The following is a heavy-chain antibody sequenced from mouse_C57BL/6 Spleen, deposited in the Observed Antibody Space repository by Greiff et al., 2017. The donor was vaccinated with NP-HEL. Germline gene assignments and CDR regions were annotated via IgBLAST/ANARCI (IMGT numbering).Heavy chain of an antibody. D-gene: IGHD1-1*01. Sequence: EVKLVDSGGGLVKPGGSLKLSCAASGFTFSDYGMHWVRQAPEKGLEWVAYISSGSSTIYYADTVKGRFTISRDNAKNTLFLQMTSLRSEDTAMYYCARPSYYYGSSYPYYAMDYWGQGTSVTVSS. V-gene: IGHV5-17*01. CDR2: ISSGSSTI. CDR3: ARPSYYYGSSYPYYAMDY. J-gene: IGHJ4*01. CDR1: GFTFSDYG.